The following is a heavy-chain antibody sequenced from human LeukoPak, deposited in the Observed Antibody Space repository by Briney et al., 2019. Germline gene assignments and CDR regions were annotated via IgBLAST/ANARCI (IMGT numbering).Heavy chain of an antibody. J-gene: IGHJ4*02. CDR3: ASQTTVSQVDY. CDR2: IYYSGST. Sequence: NPSETLSLTCTVSGGSISSYYWSWIRQPPGKGLEWIGYIYYSGSTNYNPSLKSRVTISVDTSKNQFSLKLSSVTAADTAVYYCASQTTVSQVDYWGQGTLVTVSS. V-gene: IGHV4-59*01. D-gene: IGHD4-17*01. CDR1: GGSISSYY.